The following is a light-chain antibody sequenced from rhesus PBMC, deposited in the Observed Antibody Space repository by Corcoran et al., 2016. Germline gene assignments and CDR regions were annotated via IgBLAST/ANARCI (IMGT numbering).Light chain of an antibody. CDR3: QQSSSFPLT. CDR2: YAS. CDR1: QSIGSG. V-gene: IGKV6-55*01. J-gene: IGKJ4*01. Sequence: EIVLTQSPAFQSVTLKEKVTITCQASQSIGSGLHWYQQKPDQSPKLLTKYASQSISGVPSRFSGSGSGTDFTLTINSLEAEDAATYYCQQSSSFPLTFGGVTKVELK.